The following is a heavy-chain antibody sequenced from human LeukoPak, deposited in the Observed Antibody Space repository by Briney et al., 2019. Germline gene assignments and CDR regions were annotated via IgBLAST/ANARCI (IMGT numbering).Heavy chain of an antibody. J-gene: IGHJ4*02. D-gene: IGHD7-27*01. CDR2: ISYDGSNK. CDR3: ARNWGN. V-gene: IGHV3-30*03. CDR1: GFTFSSYS. Sequence: GGSLRLSCAASGFTFSSYSMNWVRQAPGKGLEWVAVISYDGSNKYYADSVKGRFTISRDNSKNTLYLQMNSLRAEDTAVYYCARNWGNWGQGTLVTVSS.